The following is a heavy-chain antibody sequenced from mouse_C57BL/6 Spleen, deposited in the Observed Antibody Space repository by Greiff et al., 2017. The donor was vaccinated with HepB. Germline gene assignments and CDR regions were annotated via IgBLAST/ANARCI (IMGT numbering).Heavy chain of an antibody. J-gene: IGHJ2*01. V-gene: IGHV14-4*01. CDR3: TKWLLHY. CDR1: GFNIKDDY. CDR2: IDPENGDT. D-gene: IGHD2-3*01. Sequence: EVQLQQSGAELVRPGASVKLSCTASGFNIKDDYMHWVKQRPEQGLEWIGWIDPENGDTEYASKFQGKATITADTSSNTAYLQLSSLTSEDTAVYYCTKWLLHYWGQGTTLTVAS.